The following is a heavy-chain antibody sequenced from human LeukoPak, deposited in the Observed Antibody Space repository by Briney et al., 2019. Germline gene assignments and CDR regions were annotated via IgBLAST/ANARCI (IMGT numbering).Heavy chain of an antibody. V-gene: IGHV4-59*08. CDR2: IYYSGST. J-gene: IGHJ4*02. CDR3: ARLTSSSSGSSFDY. CDR1: GGSISSYY. Sequence: SETLSLTCTVSGGSISSYYWSWIRQPPGKGLEWIGYIYYSGSTNYNPSLKSRVTISVDTSKNQFSLKLSSLTAADTAVYYCARLTSSSSGSSFDYWGQGTLVTVSS. D-gene: IGHD6-13*01.